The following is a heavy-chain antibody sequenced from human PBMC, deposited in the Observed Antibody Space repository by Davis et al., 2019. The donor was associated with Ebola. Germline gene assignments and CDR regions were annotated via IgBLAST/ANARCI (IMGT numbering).Heavy chain of an antibody. CDR3: ASTGFYSDSSGSYTLYFDY. Sequence: AASVKVSCKASGYTFSTYTISWVRQAPGQGLEWLGWISSYSGDTNYAQKLQGRVTMTTDTSTSTAYMELSSLRSEDTAVYYCASTGFYSDSSGSYTLYFDYWGQGTLVTVSS. CDR2: ISSYSGDT. J-gene: IGHJ4*02. CDR1: GYTFSTYT. D-gene: IGHD3-22*01. V-gene: IGHV1-18*04.